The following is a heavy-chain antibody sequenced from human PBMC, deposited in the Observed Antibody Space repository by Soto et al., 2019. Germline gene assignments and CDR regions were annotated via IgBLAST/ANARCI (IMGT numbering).Heavy chain of an antibody. Sequence: QVQLVESGGGVVQPGRSLRLSCAASGFTFSTYAMYWVRQAPGKGLEWLAFISSEGSSRYYADSVKGRFTISRDNSKNTLYLQMSSLRAEDTAVYYCASRRGDGYFEYWGQGTLVTVSS. V-gene: IGHV3-30*04. CDR3: ASRRGDGYFEY. D-gene: IGHD2-21*01. CDR1: GFTFSTYA. J-gene: IGHJ4*02. CDR2: ISSEGSSR.